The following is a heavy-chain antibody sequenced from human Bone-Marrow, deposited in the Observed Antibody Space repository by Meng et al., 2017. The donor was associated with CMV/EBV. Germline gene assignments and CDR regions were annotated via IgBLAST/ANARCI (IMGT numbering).Heavy chain of an antibody. Sequence: GESLKISCAASGFTFSSYAMSWVRQAPGKVLEWVSAISGSGGSTYYADSVKGRFTISRDNSKNTLYLQMNSLRAEDTAVYYCASSSSIADFDYWGQGTLVTVSS. J-gene: IGHJ4*02. CDR3: ASSSSIADFDY. CDR1: GFTFSSYA. D-gene: IGHD6-6*01. CDR2: ISGSGGST. V-gene: IGHV3-23*01.